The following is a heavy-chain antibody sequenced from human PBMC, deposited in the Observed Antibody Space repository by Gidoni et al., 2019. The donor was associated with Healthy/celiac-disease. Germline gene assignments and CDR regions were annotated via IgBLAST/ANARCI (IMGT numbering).Heavy chain of an antibody. CDR3: ARPFSGSSPYYFDY. J-gene: IGHJ4*02. V-gene: IGHV3-33*01. Sequence: QVQLVESGGGVVQPGRSLRPSCQASVFSFSSYGMHWVRQAPGKGLEWVAVIWYEGSNKYYADSVKGRFTISRDNSKNTLYLQMNSLRAEDTAVYYCARPFSGSSPYYFDYWGQGTLVTVSS. CDR1: VFSFSSYG. CDR2: IWYEGSNK. D-gene: IGHD3-10*01.